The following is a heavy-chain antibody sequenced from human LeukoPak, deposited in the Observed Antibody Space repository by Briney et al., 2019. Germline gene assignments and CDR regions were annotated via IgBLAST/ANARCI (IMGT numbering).Heavy chain of an antibody. D-gene: IGHD6-13*01. CDR1: GFTFSSYS. CDR2: ISSSSSYI. V-gene: IGHV3-21*01. CDR3: ARGLSSRLMPGYYYYGMDV. J-gene: IGHJ6*02. Sequence: GGSLRLSCAASGFTFSSYSMNWVRQAPGKGLEWVSSISSSSSYIYYADSVKGRFTISRDNAKNSLYLQMNSLRAEDTAVYYCARGLSSRLMPGYYYYGMDVWGQGTTVTVSS.